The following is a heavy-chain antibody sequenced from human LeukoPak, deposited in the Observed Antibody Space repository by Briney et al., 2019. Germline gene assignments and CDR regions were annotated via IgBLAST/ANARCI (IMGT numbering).Heavy chain of an antibody. CDR1: VGTFSNYA. V-gene: IGHV1-69*13. CDR2: IIPFFGTA. CDR3: ATPLRGSGHYYYMDV. D-gene: IGHD2-15*01. Sequence: SVNVSYKASVGTFSNYAISWVRQPPGQGREGVGGIIPFFGTANYAQKFQDRVTLTADESTSTAYMELSSLRSEDTAVYYCATPLRGSGHYYYMDVWGKGTTVTVSS. J-gene: IGHJ6*03.